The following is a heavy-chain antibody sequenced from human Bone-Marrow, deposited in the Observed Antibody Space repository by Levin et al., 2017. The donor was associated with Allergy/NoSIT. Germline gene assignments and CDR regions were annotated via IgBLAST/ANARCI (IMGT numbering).Heavy chain of an antibody. J-gene: IGHJ4*02. CDR1: GFTFSSYW. V-gene: IGHV3-74*01. D-gene: IGHD6-13*01. CDR3: ARSSSWQNFDY. Sequence: QAGGSLRLSCAASGFTFSSYWIHWVRQAPGKGLVWVSRINSDGTSTDYADSVKGRFTISRDNAKNTLFLQMNPLRAEDTAIYYCARSSSWQNFDYWGQGTLVTVSS. CDR2: INSDGTST.